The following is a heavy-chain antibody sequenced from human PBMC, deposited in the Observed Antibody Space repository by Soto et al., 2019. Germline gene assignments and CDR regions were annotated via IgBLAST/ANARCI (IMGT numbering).Heavy chain of an antibody. CDR3: ARGRGSTGYRGREHSFDY. Sequence: EVQVVESGGGLVQPGGSLRLSCAASGFSVTNNYMNWVRQAPGKGLEWVSIIDIGGNTYYADSVKDRFTISRANSRNTLYLYMGSLRAEDTAVYYCARGRGSTGYRGREHSFDYWGQGTLVTVSP. V-gene: IGHV3-66*01. D-gene: IGHD2-2*01. J-gene: IGHJ4*02. CDR1: GFSVTNNY. CDR2: IDIGGNT.